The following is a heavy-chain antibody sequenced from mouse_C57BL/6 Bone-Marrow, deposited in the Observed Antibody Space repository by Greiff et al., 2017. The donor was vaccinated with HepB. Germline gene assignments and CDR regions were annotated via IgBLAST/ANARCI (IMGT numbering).Heavy chain of an antibody. V-gene: IGHV1-61*01. J-gene: IGHJ4*01. CDR2: IYPSDSET. Sequence: QVQLQQPGAELVKPGASVKLSCKASGYTFTSYWMDWVKQRPGQGLEWIGNIYPSDSETHYNQKFKDKATLTVDKSSSTAYMQLSSLTSEDSAVYYCARGGAYNYGSSYAMDYWGQGTSVTVSS. CDR3: ARGGAYNYGSSYAMDY. CDR1: GYTFTSYW. D-gene: IGHD1-1*01.